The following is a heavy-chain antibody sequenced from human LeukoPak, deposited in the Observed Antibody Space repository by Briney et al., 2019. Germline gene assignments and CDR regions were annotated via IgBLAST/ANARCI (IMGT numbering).Heavy chain of an antibody. CDR2: FDPEDGET. J-gene: IGHJ4*02. CDR3: ATDLADY. V-gene: IGHV1-24*01. CDR1: GYTLTELS. Sequence: ASATVSFTVSGYTLTELSMHWVRQAPGKGLEWMGGFDPEDGETIYAQKFQGRVTMTEDTSTDTAYMELSSLRSEDTAVYYCATDLADYWGQGTLVTVSS.